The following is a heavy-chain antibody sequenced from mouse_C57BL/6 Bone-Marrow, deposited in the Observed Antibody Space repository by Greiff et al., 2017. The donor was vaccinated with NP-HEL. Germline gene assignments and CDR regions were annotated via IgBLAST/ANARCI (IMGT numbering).Heavy chain of an antibody. D-gene: IGHD1-1*01. CDR1: GYTFTDYY. V-gene: IGHV1-19*01. Sequence: EVNLVESGPVLVKPGASVKMSCKASGYTFTDYYMNWVKQSHGKSLEWIGVINPYNGGTSYNQKFKGKATLTVDKSSSTAYMELNSLTSEDSAVYYCARSYYYGSSPWFAYWGQGTLVTVSA. CDR2: INPYNGGT. J-gene: IGHJ3*01. CDR3: ARSYYYGSSPWFAY.